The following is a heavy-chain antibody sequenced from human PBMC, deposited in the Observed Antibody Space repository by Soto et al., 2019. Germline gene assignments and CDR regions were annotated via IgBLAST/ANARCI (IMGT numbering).Heavy chain of an antibody. Sequence: EVQVVESGGGLVPPGGSLRLSCAASGFTVSNLYMTWVRPAPGTGLEWVSVISSDDRTYYADSVKGRFTISRDNSKNTLYLEMSSLRAEDTAVYYCARDIFGGSYDFWHGGQGTLVTVSS. D-gene: IGHD3-3*01. CDR1: GFTVSNLY. CDR2: ISSDDRT. V-gene: IGHV3-66*01. CDR3: ARDIFGGSYDFWH. J-gene: IGHJ4*02.